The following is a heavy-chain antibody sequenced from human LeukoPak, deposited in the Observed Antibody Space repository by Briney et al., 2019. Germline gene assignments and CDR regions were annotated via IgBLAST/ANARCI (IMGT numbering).Heavy chain of an antibody. CDR1: GYTFTSYD. CDR2: MNPNSGNT. J-gene: IGHJ4*02. V-gene: IGHV1-8*01. Sequence: ASVKVSCKASGYTFTSYDINWVRQATGQGLEWIGRMNPNSGNTGYAQKFQGRVTMTRNTSISTAYMELSSLRSEDTAVYYCARFPNYDFWSGYYSVDYWGQGTLVTVSS. CDR3: ARFPNYDFWSGYYSVDY. D-gene: IGHD3-3*01.